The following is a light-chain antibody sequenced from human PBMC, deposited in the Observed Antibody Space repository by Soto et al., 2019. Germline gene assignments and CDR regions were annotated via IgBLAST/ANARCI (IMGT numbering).Light chain of an antibody. CDR3: SSYAGSNNPYV. CDR2: EVS. Sequence: QSALTQPLSASGSPGQSVTIFCTGTSSDVGGYNYVSWYQQHPGKAPKLMIYEVSKRPSGVPDRFSGSKSGNTASLTVSGLQAEDEADYYCSSYAGSNNPYVFGTGTKVTVL. J-gene: IGLJ1*01. V-gene: IGLV2-8*01. CDR1: SSDVGGYNY.